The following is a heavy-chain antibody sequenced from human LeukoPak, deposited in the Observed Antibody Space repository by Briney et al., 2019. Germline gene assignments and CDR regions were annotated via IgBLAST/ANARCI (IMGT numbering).Heavy chain of an antibody. CDR3: ARSITSSWYGDFQH. Sequence: TSSETLSLTCTVSGGSMSGYFWSWIRQPPGKGLEWMGYIYYSGSTNYNPSLKSRVTISVDTSKNQFSLKLSSVTAADTAVYYCARSITSSWYGDFQHWGQGTLVTVSS. CDR2: IYYSGST. J-gene: IGHJ1*01. CDR1: GGSMSGYF. V-gene: IGHV4-59*01. D-gene: IGHD6-13*01.